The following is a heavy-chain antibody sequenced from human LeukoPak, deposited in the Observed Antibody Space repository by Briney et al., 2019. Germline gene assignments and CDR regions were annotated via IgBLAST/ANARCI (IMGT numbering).Heavy chain of an antibody. D-gene: IGHD1-1*01. J-gene: IGHJ4*02. CDR1: GGTFSSYA. V-gene: IGHV1-69*04. CDR3: ARDVMKTGTTNYYFDY. CDR2: IIPILGIA. Sequence: SVKVSCKASGGTFSSYAISWVRQAPGQGLEWMGRIIPILGIANYAQKFQGRVTITADKPTSTAYMELSSLRSEDTAVYYCARDVMKTGTTNYYFDYWGQGTLVTVSS.